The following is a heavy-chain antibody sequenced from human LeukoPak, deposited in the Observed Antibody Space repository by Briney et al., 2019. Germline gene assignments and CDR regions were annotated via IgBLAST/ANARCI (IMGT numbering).Heavy chain of an antibody. D-gene: IGHD2-2*01. CDR1: GGSISSYY. J-gene: IGHJ4*02. CDR2: IYYSGST. Sequence: PSETLSLTCTVSGGSISSYYWSWIRQPPGKGLEWIGYIYYSGSTNYNPSLKSRVTISVDTSKNQFSLKLSSVTAADTAVYYCARGEIVVVPAAHGGFDYWGQGTLVTVSS. CDR3: ARGEIVVVPAAHGGFDY. V-gene: IGHV4-59*12.